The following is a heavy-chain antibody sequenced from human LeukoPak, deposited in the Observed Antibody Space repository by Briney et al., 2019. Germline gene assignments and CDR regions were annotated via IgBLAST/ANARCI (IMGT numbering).Heavy chain of an antibody. CDR1: GGSISSYY. V-gene: IGHV4-4*09. CDR3: ARHFGVPAAIPLPPDAFDI. Sequence: SDTLSLTCTVSGGSISSYYWSWIRQPPGKGLEWIGYIYTSGSTNYNPSLKSRVTISVDTSKNQFSLKLSSVTAADTAVYYCARHFGVPAAIPLPPDAFDIWGQGTMVTVSS. D-gene: IGHD2-2*02. CDR2: IYTSGST. J-gene: IGHJ3*02.